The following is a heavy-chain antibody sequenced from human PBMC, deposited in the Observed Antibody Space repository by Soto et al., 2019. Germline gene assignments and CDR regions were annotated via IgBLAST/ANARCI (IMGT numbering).Heavy chain of an antibody. CDR2: IYYSGST. D-gene: IGHD3-9*01. V-gene: IGHV4-59*12. J-gene: IGHJ4*02. Sequence: SETLSLTCTVSGGSISSYYWSWIRQPPGKGLEWIGYIYYSGSTNYNPSLKSRVTMSLDKSKNQFSLKLTSVTAADTAVYYCARTLGPQVTGYVDSDYRWTIDQWGQGTLVTVSS. CDR3: ARTLGPQVTGYVDSDYRWTIDQ. CDR1: GGSISSYY.